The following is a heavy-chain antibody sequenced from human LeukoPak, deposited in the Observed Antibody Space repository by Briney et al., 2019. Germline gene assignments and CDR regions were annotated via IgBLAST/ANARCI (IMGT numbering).Heavy chain of an antibody. CDR1: GYSISSGYY. V-gene: IGHV4-38-2*02. CDR3: AREWFGGLDY. J-gene: IGHJ4*02. CDR2: IYHSGST. Sequence: KTSETLSLTCTVSGYSISSGYYWGWIRQPPGKGLEWIGSIYHSGSTYYNPSLKSRVTISVDTSKNQFSLKLSSVTAADTAVYYCAREWFGGLDYWGQGTLVTVSP. D-gene: IGHD3-10*01.